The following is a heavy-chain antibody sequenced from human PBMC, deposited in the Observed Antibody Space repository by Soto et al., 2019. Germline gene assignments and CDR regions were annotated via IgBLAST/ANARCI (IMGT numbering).Heavy chain of an antibody. CDR1: GSSITSGHW. J-gene: IGHJ6*02. Sequence: QVQLQESGQRLVRPSGALSLTCSVSGSSITSGHWWTWVRQSPGKVMELIGEISDRCSSYSNPSLKSRVSLAFDKSKNQFSLRLTSLTAADTAIYYCTRSTHAMNGGSHYMALDDDVVTGMDVWGPGTTVTFSS. D-gene: IGHD2-15*01. CDR3: TRSTHAMNGGSHYMALDDDVVTGMDV. CDR2: ISDRCSS. V-gene: IGHV4-4*02.